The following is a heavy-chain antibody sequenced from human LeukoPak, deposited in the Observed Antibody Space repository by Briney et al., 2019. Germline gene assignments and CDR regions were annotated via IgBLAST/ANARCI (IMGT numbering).Heavy chain of an antibody. CDR1: GGTFSSYA. V-gene: IGHV1-69*04. J-gene: IGHJ4*02. D-gene: IGHD6-6*01. CDR2: IIPIFGIA. CDR3: AREYSSSSFDY. Sequence: SVKVSCKASGGTFSSYAISWVRQAPGQGLEWMGRIIPIFGIANYAQKFQGRVTITAGKSTSTAYMELSSLRSEDTAVYYCAREYSSSSFDYWGQGTLVTVSS.